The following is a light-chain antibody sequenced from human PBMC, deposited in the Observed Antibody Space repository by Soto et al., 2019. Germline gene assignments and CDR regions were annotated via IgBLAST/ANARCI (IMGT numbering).Light chain of an antibody. CDR3: QQYGSSSFT. CDR1: HSVASTY. CDR2: GAS. V-gene: IGKV3-20*01. J-gene: IGKJ2*01. Sequence: EIVLTQSPATLSLSPGEGATLSCRASHSVASTYLAWYQQKPGLAPRLIIYGASNRASGTPDRFSGGGSGTDFTLTISRLDPEDFAVYYCQQYGSSSFTCGQGTKLEIK.